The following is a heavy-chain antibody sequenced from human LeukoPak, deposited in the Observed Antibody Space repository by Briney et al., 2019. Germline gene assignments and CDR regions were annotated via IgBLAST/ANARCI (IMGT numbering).Heavy chain of an antibody. D-gene: IGHD5-12*01. CDR2: ISYDGSNK. V-gene: IGHV3-30*03. CDR1: GFTFSSYG. J-gene: IGHJ3*02. Sequence: GGSLRLSCAASGFTFSSYGMHWVRQAPGKGLEWVAVISYDGSNKYYADSVKGRFTISRDNSKNTLYLQMNSLRAEDTAVYYCAREGHSGYDLHAFDIWGQGTMVSVSS. CDR3: AREGHSGYDLHAFDI.